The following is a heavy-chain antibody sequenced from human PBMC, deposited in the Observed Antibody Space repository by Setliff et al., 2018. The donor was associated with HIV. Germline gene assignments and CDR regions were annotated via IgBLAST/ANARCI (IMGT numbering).Heavy chain of an antibody. V-gene: IGHV1-2*02. D-gene: IGHD6-13*01. CDR2: INPKSGGT. J-gene: IGHJ2*01. CDR3: ARVSSSWTGGYFDL. CDR1: GYSFTGYY. Sequence: ASVKASCKVSGYSFTGYYMHWVRQAPGQGPEWMGWINPKSGGTNYAQKFQDRVTMTRDTSTSTDYMELSSLRSDDTAVYYCARVSSSWTGGYFDLWGRGTLVTVSS.